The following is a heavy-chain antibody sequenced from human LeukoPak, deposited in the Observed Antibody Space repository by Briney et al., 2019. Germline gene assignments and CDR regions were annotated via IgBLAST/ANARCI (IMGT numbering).Heavy chain of an antibody. CDR1: GFTFSSYG. J-gene: IGHJ4*02. Sequence: GGSLRLSCAASGFTFSSYGMHWVRQAPGKGLEWVAVIWYDGSNEYYADSVKGRFTISRDNSKNTLYLQMNSLRAEDTAVYYCAKDFLAGSWYYFDYWGQGTLVTVSS. V-gene: IGHV3-33*06. D-gene: IGHD6-13*01. CDR3: AKDFLAGSWYYFDY. CDR2: IWYDGSNE.